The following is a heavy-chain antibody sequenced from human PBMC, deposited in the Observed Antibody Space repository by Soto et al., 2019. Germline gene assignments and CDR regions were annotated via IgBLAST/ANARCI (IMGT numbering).Heavy chain of an antibody. CDR2: IYKTGST. D-gene: IGHD4-4*01. Sequence: PSETLSLTCIVSGGSINSGGHYWSWIRQHPGKGLEWIGHIYKTGSTDFNPSLKDRLTISIDTSKNQFSLSLRSVTDADTAVYYCARDRIQFCVDVWGQGTTVTVPS. CDR3: ARDRIQFCVDV. J-gene: IGHJ6*02. CDR1: GGSINSGGHY. V-gene: IGHV4-31*03.